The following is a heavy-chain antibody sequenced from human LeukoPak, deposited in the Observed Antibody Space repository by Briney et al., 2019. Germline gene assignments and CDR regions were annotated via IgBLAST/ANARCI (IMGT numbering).Heavy chain of an antibody. V-gene: IGHV5-51*01. CDR3: ARLFSWDYYDSSGYYYFDY. D-gene: IGHD3-22*01. J-gene: IGHJ4*02. CDR2: IYPGDSDT. CDR1: GYSFTSYW. Sequence: GESLKISCKGSGYSFTSYWIGWVRQMPGKGLEWMGIIYPGDSDTRYSPSFQGQVTISADKSISTVYLQWSSLKASDTAMYYCARLFSWDYYDSSGYYYFDYWGQGTLVTVSS.